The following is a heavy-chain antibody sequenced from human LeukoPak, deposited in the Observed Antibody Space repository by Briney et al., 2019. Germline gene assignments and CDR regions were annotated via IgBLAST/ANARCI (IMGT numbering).Heavy chain of an antibody. CDR1: GFTFSSYA. CDR2: ISYDGSNK. V-gene: IGHV3-30-3*01. D-gene: IGHD5-18*01. J-gene: IGHJ4*02. CDR3: ARGSDVDTAMVDY. Sequence: GGSLRLSCAASGFTFSSYAMHWVRQAPGKGLEWVAVISYDGSNKYYADSVKGRFTISRDNSKNTLYLQMNSLRAEDTAVYYCARGSDVDTAMVDYWGQGTLVTVSS.